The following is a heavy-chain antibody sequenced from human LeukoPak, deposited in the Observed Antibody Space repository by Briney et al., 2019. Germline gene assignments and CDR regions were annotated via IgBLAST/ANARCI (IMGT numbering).Heavy chain of an antibody. V-gene: IGHV3-74*01. D-gene: IGHD3-3*01. J-gene: IGHJ6*02. CDR3: ARGSPYYDFWSGYLGYYYYGMDV. CDR2: INSDGSST. CDR1: GFTFSSYW. Sequence: GGSPRLSCAASGFTFSSYWMHWVRQAPGKGLVWVSRINSDGSSTSYADSVKGRFTISRDNAKNTLYLQMNSLRAEDTAVYYCARGSPYYDFWSGYLGYYYYGMDVWGQGTTVTVSS.